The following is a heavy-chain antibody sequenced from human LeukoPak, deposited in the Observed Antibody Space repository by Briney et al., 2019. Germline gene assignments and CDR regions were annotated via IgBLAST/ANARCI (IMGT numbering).Heavy chain of an antibody. V-gene: IGHV3-53*01. CDR1: GFTVSSNY. D-gene: IGHD1-26*01. CDR3: AKDLQGGATGDAFDI. CDR2: IYSGGST. J-gene: IGHJ3*02. Sequence: GGSLRLSCAASGFTVSSNYMSWVRQAPGKGLEWVSVIYSGGSTYYADSVKGRFTISRDNSKNTLYLQMNSLRAEDTAVYYCAKDLQGGATGDAFDIWGQGTMVTVSS.